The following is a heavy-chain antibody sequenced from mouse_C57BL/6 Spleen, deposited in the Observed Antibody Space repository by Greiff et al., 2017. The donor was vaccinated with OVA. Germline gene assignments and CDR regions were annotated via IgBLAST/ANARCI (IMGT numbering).Heavy chain of an antibody. J-gene: IGHJ2*01. CDR2: IYPGGGDT. Sequence: VQLQQSGAELVKPGASVKISCKASGYAFSSYWMNWVKQRPGKGLEWIGQIYPGGGDTNYNGKFKGKATLTADKSSSTAYMQLSSLTSEDSAVYFCARSGLGDYFVCWGQGTTVTVSS. V-gene: IGHV1-80*01. D-gene: IGHD3-1*01. CDR3: ARSGLGDYFVC. CDR1: GYAFSSYW.